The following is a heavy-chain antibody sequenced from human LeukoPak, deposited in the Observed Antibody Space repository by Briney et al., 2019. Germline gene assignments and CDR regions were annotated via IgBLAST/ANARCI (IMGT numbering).Heavy chain of an antibody. CDR3: ARDQAAFCGGDCYYGY. CDR2: ISSRSTYI. V-gene: IGHV3-21*01. J-gene: IGHJ4*02. CDR1: GFTFSSYS. D-gene: IGHD2-21*02. Sequence: GGSLRLSCAASGFTFSSYSMNWVRQAPGKGLEWVSSISSRSTYIYYADSVKGRFTISRDNAKNSLYLETNSLRAEDTAVYYCARDQAAFCGGDCYYGYWGQGTLVTVSS.